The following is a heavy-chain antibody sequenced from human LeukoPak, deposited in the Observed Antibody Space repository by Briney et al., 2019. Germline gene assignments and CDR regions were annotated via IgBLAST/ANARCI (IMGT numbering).Heavy chain of an antibody. V-gene: IGHV5-51*01. Sequence: GESLKISCKGSGYSFTSYWIGWVRQMPGKGLEWVGIIYPGDSDTRYSPSLQGQVTISADKSISTAYLQWSSLKASDTAMYYCATSPPDYDSSGYFAAWGQGTLVTVSS. CDR3: ATSPPDYDSSGYFAA. J-gene: IGHJ5*02. CDR1: GYSFTSYW. D-gene: IGHD3-22*01. CDR2: IYPGDSDT.